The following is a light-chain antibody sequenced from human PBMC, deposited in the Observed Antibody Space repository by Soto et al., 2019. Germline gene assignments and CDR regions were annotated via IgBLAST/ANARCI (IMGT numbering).Light chain of an antibody. J-gene: IGKJ1*01. CDR1: QSVSGW. CDR2: DAS. CDR3: QQDDTRSGK. Sequence: PVTSSPCPRSTSVGDAVTVTCLASQSVSGWLAWYQQKPGEAPKLLIYDASALPRGVPSRFSGSGSGTKFTLTIASLQPDDFATYYCQQDDTRSGKFGPGTKVEIK. V-gene: IGKV1-5*01.